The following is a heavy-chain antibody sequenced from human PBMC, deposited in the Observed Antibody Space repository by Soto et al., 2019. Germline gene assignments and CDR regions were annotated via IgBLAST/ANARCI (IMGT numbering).Heavy chain of an antibody. CDR3: AKARIKIFGVTQDFDY. V-gene: IGHV3-23*01. Sequence: EVQRLESGGGLVQPGGSLRLSCAASGFTFTTYAMSWVRQAPGKGLEWVSGTSGSGGTTHYTDSVKGRFTISRDNSKNTLYLQMNSLRAEDTAVYYCAKARIKIFGVTQDFDYWGQGTLVTVSS. CDR1: GFTFTTYA. D-gene: IGHD3-3*01. CDR2: TSGSGGTT. J-gene: IGHJ4*02.